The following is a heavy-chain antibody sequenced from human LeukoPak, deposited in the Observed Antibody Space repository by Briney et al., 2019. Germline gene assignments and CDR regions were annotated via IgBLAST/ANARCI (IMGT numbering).Heavy chain of an antibody. CDR1: GYSFTNYW. J-gene: IGHJ5*02. CDR3: ARRYCDSSSCYYFDP. D-gene: IGHD2-2*01. CDR2: IRPSDSNT. Sequence: PGESLKISCKASGYSFTNYWIGWVRQMPGKGLEWMGVIRPSDSNTRYSPSLQGQVTISADKSVTTAYLQWSSLKASDTAMYYCARRYCDSSSCYYFDPWGQGTLVTVSS. V-gene: IGHV5-51*01.